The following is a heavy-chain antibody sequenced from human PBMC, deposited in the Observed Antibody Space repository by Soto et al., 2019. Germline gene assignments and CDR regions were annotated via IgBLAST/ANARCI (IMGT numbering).Heavy chain of an antibody. Sequence: GGSLRLSCAASGFTFSSYGMHWVRQAPGKGLEWVAVIWYDGSNKYYADSVKGRFTISRDNSKNTLYLQMNSLRAEDTAVYYCARDGGFCISTSCSNRYVEYYFDYWGQGTLVTV. CDR2: IWYDGSNK. V-gene: IGHV3-33*01. D-gene: IGHD2-2*01. J-gene: IGHJ4*02. CDR1: GFTFSSYG. CDR3: ARDGGFCISTSCSNRYVEYYFDY.